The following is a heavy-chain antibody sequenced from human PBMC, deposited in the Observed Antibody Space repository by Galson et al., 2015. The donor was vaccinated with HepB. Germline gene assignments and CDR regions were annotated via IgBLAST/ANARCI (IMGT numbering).Heavy chain of an antibody. CDR2: INYSGTTK. Sequence: SLRLSCATSGFSFSTYEMNWVRQAPGKGLEWVSYINYSGTTKYYADFAKGRFTISRDNARNSLSLQMNSLRAEDTAVYYCARNLCRSNNCFEDYFDYWGQGTLVTVSS. D-gene: IGHD2-2*01. CDR3: ARNLCRSNNCFEDYFDY. CDR1: GFSFSTYE. V-gene: IGHV3-48*03. J-gene: IGHJ4*02.